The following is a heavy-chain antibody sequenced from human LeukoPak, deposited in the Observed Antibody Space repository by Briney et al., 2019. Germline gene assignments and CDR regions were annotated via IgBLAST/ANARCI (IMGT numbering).Heavy chain of an antibody. J-gene: IGHJ6*03. D-gene: IGHD2-2*01. V-gene: IGHV4-30-2*01. CDR3: ARSVVVPAASYYYMDV. CDR1: GGSISSGGYY. CDR2: ICHSGST. Sequence: PSETLSLTCTVSGGSISSGGYYWSWIRQPPGKGLEWIGYICHSGSTYYNPSLKSRVTISVDRSKNQFSLKLSSVTAADTAVYYCARSVVVPAASYYYMDVWGKGTTVTVSS.